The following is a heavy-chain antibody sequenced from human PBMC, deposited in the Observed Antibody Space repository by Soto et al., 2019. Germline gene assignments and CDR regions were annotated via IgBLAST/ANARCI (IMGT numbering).Heavy chain of an antibody. CDR2: FSSTGST. Sequence: QVQLQESGPGLVKPSETLSLTCAVSGASITHYYWNWIRQSPGKGLEWIVSFSSTGSTVYNPSLGSRVTISLDTSKNQFSLTLNSVTAADTAVYYCARGGGRPYHNHEFDFWGQGTLVTVSS. D-gene: IGHD6-25*01. J-gene: IGHJ4*02. CDR3: ARGGGRPYHNHEFDF. V-gene: IGHV4-59*01. CDR1: GASITHYY.